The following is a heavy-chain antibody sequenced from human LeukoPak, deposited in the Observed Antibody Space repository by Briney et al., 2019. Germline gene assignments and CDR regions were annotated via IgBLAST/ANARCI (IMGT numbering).Heavy chain of an antibody. D-gene: IGHD3-3*01. J-gene: IGHJ4*02. CDR3: ARGRYYDFWSGYRTFDY. V-gene: IGHV4-34*01. Sequence: SETLSLTYAVYGGSFSGYYWSWIRQPPGKGLEWIGEINHSGSTNYNPYLKSRVTISVDTSKNQCSLKLSSVTAADTAVYYCARGRYYDFWSGYRTFDYWGQGTLVTVSS. CDR2: INHSGST. CDR1: GGSFSGYY.